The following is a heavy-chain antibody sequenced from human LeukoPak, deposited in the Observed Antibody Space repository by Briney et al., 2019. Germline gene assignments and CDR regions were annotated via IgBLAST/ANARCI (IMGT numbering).Heavy chain of an antibody. CDR2: LSGTGGYT. V-gene: IGHV3-23*01. D-gene: IGHD6-13*01. J-gene: IGHJ4*02. CDR3: AKGPGIAAAGTAFYFDY. Sequence: GVPLRLSCAASGFPFSIYGMRWVSQAPGKGLVCVSALSGTGGYTYYADFVKGRFTISRDKSKNTLYLQMNSLRADDTALDYCAKGPGIAAAGTAFYFDYWGQGTVVTVSS. CDR1: GFPFSIYG.